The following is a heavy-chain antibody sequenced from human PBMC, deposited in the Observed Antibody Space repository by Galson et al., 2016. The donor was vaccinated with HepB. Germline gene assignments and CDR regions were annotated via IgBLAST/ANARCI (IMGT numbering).Heavy chain of an antibody. CDR2: ISSAGSHQ. Sequence: SLSLACAAYGVTFSSSAVHWVRQASGKGLERVAVISSAGSHQLYADSVTGRFTISRDNSKDTLYLQMNSLRAEDTAVYYCAKDGGYTYALGYWGRGTLVTVSS. V-gene: IGHV3-30-3*01. CDR3: AKDGGYTYALGY. D-gene: IGHD5-18*01. J-gene: IGHJ4*02. CDR1: GVTFSSSA.